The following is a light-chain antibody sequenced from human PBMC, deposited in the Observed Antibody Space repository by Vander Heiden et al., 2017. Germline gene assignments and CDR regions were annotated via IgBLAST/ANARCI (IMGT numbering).Light chain of an antibody. J-gene: IGKJ3*01. CDR2: AAS. CDR1: QGISTY. V-gene: IGKV1-9*01. Sequence: DIQLTQSPSFLSASVGDRVTITCRASQGISTYLAWYQQKPGKAPKLLIYAASSLQRGVKSGFSGSGYGTEFTLTISSRQPEDFATYYCQGRNRDNPGFTFGHGTKVDIK. CDR3: QGRNRDNPGFT.